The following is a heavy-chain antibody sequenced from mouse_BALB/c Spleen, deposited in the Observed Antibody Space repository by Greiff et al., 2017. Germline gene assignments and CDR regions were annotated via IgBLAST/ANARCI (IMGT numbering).Heavy chain of an antibody. CDR2: ISSGSSTI. CDR1: GFTFSSFG. Sequence: EVKLVESGGGLVQPGGSRKLSCAASGFTFSSFGMHWVRQAPEKGPEWVAYISSGSSTIYYADTVTGRFTISRDNPKNTLFLQMTSLRSEDTYMYYCARPGYYDAMDDWGEGTSVTVAS. V-gene: IGHV5-17*02. CDR3: ARPGYYDAMDD. J-gene: IGHJ4*01. D-gene: IGHD2-2*01.